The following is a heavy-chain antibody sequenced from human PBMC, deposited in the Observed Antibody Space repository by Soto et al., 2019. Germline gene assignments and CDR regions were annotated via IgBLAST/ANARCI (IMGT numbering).Heavy chain of an antibody. D-gene: IGHD2-8*01. J-gene: IGHJ6*02. V-gene: IGHV3-48*01. CDR2: ISSSSSTI. Sequence: GGSLRLSCAASGFTFSSYSMNWVRQAPGKGLEWVSYISSSSSTIYYADSVKGRFTISRDNAKNSLYLQMNNLRAEDTAVYYCARTGLQIVQATSFYYGLDVWGQGTTVTVSS. CDR1: GFTFSSYS. CDR3: ARTGLQIVQATSFYYGLDV.